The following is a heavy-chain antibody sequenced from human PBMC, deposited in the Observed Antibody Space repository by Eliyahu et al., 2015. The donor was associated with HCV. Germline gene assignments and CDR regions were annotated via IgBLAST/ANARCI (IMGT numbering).Heavy chain of an antibody. Sequence: QVQLQESGPGLVKPSGTLSLTCAVSGGSISSSNWWSWVRQPPGKGLXWIGEIYHSGSTNYNPXLKSRVTISVDKSKNQFSLKLSSVTAADTAVYYCASVPNSYYDSSGYYPYWGQGTLVTVSS. V-gene: IGHV4-4*02. CDR1: GGSISSSNW. CDR2: IYHSGST. J-gene: IGHJ4*02. D-gene: IGHD3-22*01. CDR3: ASVPNSYYDSSGYYPY.